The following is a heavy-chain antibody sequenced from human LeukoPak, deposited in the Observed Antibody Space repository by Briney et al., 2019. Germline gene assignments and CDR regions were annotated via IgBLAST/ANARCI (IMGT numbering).Heavy chain of an antibody. J-gene: IGHJ4*02. CDR2: INHSGST. Sequence: PSETLSLTCAVYGGSFSGYYWSWIRQPPGKGLEWIGEINHSGSTNYNPSLKSRVTISVDTSKNQFSLKLSSVTAADTAVYYCARAYCSGGSCYPSDYWGQGTLVTVSS. CDR1: GGSFSGYY. V-gene: IGHV4-34*01. D-gene: IGHD2-15*01. CDR3: ARAYCSGGSCYPSDY.